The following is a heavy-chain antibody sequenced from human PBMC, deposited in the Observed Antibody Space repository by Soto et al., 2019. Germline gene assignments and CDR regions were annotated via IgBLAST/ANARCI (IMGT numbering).Heavy chain of an antibody. CDR1: GFTFSSYS. CDR2: ISSSSSTI. D-gene: IGHD3-10*01. CDR3: ASVLLWFGELPAPDRFDP. Sequence: LGGSLRLSCAASGFTFSSYSMNWVRQAPGKGLEWVSYISSSSSTIYYADSVKGRFTISRDNAKNSLYLQMNSLRDEDTAVYYCASVLLWFGELPAPDRFDPWGQGTLVTVSS. J-gene: IGHJ5*02. V-gene: IGHV3-48*02.